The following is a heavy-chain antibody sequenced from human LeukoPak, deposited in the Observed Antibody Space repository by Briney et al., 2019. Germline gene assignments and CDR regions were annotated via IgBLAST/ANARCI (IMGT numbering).Heavy chain of an antibody. D-gene: IGHD3-22*01. CDR2: ISYDGSNK. Sequence: SGGSLRLSCAASGFTFSSYAMHWVRQAPGKGLEWVAVISYDGSNKYYADSVKGRFTISRDNSKNTLYLQMNSLRAEDTAVYYCAKDGSSGYYYWFDYWGQGTLVTVSS. CDR3: AKDGSSGYYYWFDY. J-gene: IGHJ4*02. V-gene: IGHV3-30*04. CDR1: GFTFSSYA.